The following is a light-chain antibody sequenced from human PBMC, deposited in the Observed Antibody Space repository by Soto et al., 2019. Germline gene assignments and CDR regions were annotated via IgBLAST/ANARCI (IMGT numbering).Light chain of an antibody. J-gene: IGLJ3*02. Sequence: QAVVTQPPSPSGTPGQRVTISCSGGSSNIGGNPVNWYKQLPGTPPKLLIYSNNQRPSGVPDRFSGSKSGTSASLVISGLQSEDEASYYCAAWDDSLNGWVFGGGTKLTVL. V-gene: IGLV1-44*01. CDR1: SSNIGGNP. CDR2: SNN. CDR3: AAWDDSLNGWV.